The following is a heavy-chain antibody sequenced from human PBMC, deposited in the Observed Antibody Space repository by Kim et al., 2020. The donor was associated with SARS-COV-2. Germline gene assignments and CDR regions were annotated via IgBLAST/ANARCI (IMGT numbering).Heavy chain of an antibody. Sequence: NPSPKCLVTISVDKSKNQFSLKLSAVTAADTAVYYCARDGDSSGYHHLDYWGQGTLVTVSS. J-gene: IGHJ4*02. D-gene: IGHD3-22*01. V-gene: IGHV4-4*02. CDR3: ARDGDSSGYHHLDY.